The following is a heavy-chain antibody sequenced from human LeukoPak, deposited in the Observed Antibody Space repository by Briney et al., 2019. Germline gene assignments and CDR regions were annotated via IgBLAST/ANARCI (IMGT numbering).Heavy chain of an antibody. Sequence: GASVKVSCKASGYTFTDYYVHWVRQAPGQGLEWRGWINSNSGSTSYAQKFQGRVTMTRDTSISTLYVELSSLRSDDTAVYYCARVRVYSSGWNFDYWGQGTLVTASS. CDR2: INSNSGST. J-gene: IGHJ4*02. D-gene: IGHD6-19*01. CDR3: ARVRVYSSGWNFDY. CDR1: GYTFTDYY. V-gene: IGHV1-2*02.